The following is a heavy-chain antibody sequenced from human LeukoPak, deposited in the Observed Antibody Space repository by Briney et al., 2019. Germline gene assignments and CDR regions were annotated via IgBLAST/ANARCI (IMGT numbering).Heavy chain of an antibody. J-gene: IGHJ4*02. CDR1: GGSISSYY. V-gene: IGHV4-59*01. CDR2: IYYNGST. Sequence: PSETLSLTCTVSGGSISSYYWSWIRQPPGEGLEGIGYIYYNGSTNYNPSLKSRVTISVDTSKNQFSLKLSSVTAADTAVYYCARENCSGGSCYSDYWGQGTLVTVSS. D-gene: IGHD2-15*01. CDR3: ARENCSGGSCYSDY.